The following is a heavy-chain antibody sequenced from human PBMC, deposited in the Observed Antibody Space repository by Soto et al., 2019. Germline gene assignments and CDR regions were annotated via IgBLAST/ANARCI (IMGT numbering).Heavy chain of an antibody. V-gene: IGHV3-23*01. CDR3: AKDQYYDSSGYLAS. J-gene: IGHJ5*02. Sequence: GGSLRLSYSASGFNFRSYAMSWVRKAPGKGLEWVSAISGSGGSTYYADSVKGRFTISRDNSKNTLYLQMNSLRAEDTAVYYCAKDQYYDSSGYLASWGQGTLVTVSS. CDR2: ISGSGGST. D-gene: IGHD3-22*01. CDR1: GFNFRSYA.